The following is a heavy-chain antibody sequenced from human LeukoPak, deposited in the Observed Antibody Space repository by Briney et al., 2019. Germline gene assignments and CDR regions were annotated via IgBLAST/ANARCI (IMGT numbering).Heavy chain of an antibody. CDR2: ISYDGSNK. D-gene: IGHD2-15*01. Sequence: GGSLRLSCAASGFTFSSYAMHWVRQAPGKGLEWVAVISYDGSNKYYADSVKGRFTISRDNSKNTLYLQMNSLRAEDTAVYYCARDQRPVVVVAATDYWGQGTLVTVSS. J-gene: IGHJ4*02. V-gene: IGHV3-30-3*01. CDR1: GFTFSSYA. CDR3: ARDQRPVVVVAATDY.